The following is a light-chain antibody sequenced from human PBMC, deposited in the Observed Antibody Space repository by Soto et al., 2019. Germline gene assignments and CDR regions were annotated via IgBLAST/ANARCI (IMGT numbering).Light chain of an antibody. CDR3: QQYNNWPPWT. Sequence: EIVMTQSPATLAVSPGDRATLSCRASQSVSSNLAWYQQKPGQAPRLLIYGASTRATGITARFSGSGSWTEFTLTISSLQSEDFAVYYCQQYNNWPPWTFGQGTKVEIK. CDR1: QSVSSN. CDR2: GAS. J-gene: IGKJ1*01. V-gene: IGKV3-15*01.